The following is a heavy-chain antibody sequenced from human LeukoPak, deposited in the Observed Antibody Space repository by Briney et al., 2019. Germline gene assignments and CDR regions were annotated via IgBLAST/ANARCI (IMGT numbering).Heavy chain of an antibody. Sequence: GGSLRLSCAASGFTFSSYSMNWVRQAPGKGLEWVSYISSSSSTIYYADSVKGRFTISRDNAKNSLYLQMNSLRAEDTAVYYCARAAVTGYWYFDLWGRGTLVTVSS. CDR2: ISSSSSTI. J-gene: IGHJ2*01. CDR1: GFTFSSYS. CDR3: ARAAVTGYWYFDL. D-gene: IGHD6-19*01. V-gene: IGHV3-48*04.